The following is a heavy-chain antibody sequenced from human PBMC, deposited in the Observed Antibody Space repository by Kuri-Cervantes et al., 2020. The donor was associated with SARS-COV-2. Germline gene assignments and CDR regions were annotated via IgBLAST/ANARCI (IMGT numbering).Heavy chain of an antibody. J-gene: IGHJ4*02. D-gene: IGHD3-3*01. CDR1: GFTFSSYW. V-gene: IGHV3-7*03. CDR3: AKEDSWIFGVVRIDY. CDR2: IKQDGSEK. Sequence: GESLKISCAASGFTFSSYWMSWVRQAPGKGLEWVANIKQDGSEKYYVDSVKGRFTISGDNAKNSLYLQMNSQRAEDTAVYYCAKEDSWIFGVVRIDYWGQGTLVTVYS.